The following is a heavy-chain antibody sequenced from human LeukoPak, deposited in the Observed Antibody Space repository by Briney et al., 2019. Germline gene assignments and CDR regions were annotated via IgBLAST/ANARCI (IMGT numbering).Heavy chain of an antibody. J-gene: IGHJ4*02. CDR1: GFIFSSYG. CDR3: ARATLYCSGGSCYPLSLFDY. V-gene: IGHV3-30*02. CDR2: IRYDGSNT. D-gene: IGHD2-15*01. Sequence: GGSLRLSCAASGFIFSSYGMHWVRQAPGKGLEWVAFIRYDGSNTYYADSVKGRFTISRDNAKNSLYLQMNSLRAEDTALYYCARATLYCSGGSCYPLSLFDYWGQGTLVTVSS.